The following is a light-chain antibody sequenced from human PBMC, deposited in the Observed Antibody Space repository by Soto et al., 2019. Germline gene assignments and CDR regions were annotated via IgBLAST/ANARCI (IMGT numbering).Light chain of an antibody. Sequence: DVQMTQSPSTLSASVGDRVTNTCRASQSISGWLAWYQQRPGTAPKLMIYKASTLETGVPSRFSGSGSGTEFTLTINNLQPDDFATYYSQQYAGSSRTIGQGTKVEIK. J-gene: IGKJ1*01. V-gene: IGKV1-5*03. CDR1: QSISGW. CDR3: QQYAGSSRT. CDR2: KAS.